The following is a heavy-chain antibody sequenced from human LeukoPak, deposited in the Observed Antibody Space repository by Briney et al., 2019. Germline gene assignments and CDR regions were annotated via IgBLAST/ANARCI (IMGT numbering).Heavy chain of an antibody. V-gene: IGHV3-53*01. Sequence: PGGSLRLSCAASGFIVSDFYMNWIRQAPGKGLEWVSVIYSVGSTFYADSVKGRFTISRDDSKNTLYLQMNSLRAEDTAVYYCARDQGQKYYYMDVWGKGTTVTVSS. CDR1: GFIVSDFY. D-gene: IGHD2/OR15-2a*01. CDR2: IYSVGST. J-gene: IGHJ6*03. CDR3: ARDQGQKYYYMDV.